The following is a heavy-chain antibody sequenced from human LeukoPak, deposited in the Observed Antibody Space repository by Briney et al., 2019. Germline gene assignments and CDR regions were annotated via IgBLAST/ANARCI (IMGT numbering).Heavy chain of an antibody. Sequence: SGTLSLTCTVSGDSINSLDLWSWVRQPPGKGLEWIGEMYRSGTTHSNPSVKSRVTISIDKSKNQFFLNLCSVTAADTAVYYCAGLVGRYSSGLYYYYFDYWGQGTLVTVSS. J-gene: IGHJ4*02. V-gene: IGHV4-4*02. CDR1: GDSINSLDL. CDR3: AGLVGRYSSGLYYYYFDY. CDR2: MYRSGTT. D-gene: IGHD3-22*01.